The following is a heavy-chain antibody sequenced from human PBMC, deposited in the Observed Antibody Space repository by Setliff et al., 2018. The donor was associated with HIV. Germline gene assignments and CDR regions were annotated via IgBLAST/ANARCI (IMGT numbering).Heavy chain of an antibody. CDR1: GFTFSNSW. Sequence: PGGSLRLSCAASGFTFSNSWMTWVRQAPGKGLEWLTYIRYDASNKFYADSVKGRFTISRDNSKNTLFLQLNSLRVDDTAVYYCAKSCDVPSKPGPYYYSMDVWGKGTTVTVSS. D-gene: IGHD2-2*01. CDR2: IRYDASNK. V-gene: IGHV3-30*02. J-gene: IGHJ6*03. CDR3: AKSCDVPSKPGPYYYSMDV.